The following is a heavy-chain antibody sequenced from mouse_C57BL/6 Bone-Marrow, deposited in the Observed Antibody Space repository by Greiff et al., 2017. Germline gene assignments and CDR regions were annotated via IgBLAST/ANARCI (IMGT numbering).Heavy chain of an antibody. CDR3: ARTGSSYWYFDV. J-gene: IGHJ1*03. D-gene: IGHD1-1*01. V-gene: IGHV5-17*01. Sequence: EVQGVESGGGLVKPGGSLKLSCAASGFTFSDYGMHWVRQAPEKGLEWVAYISSGGSTIYYADTVKGRFTISRDNAKNTLFLQMTSLRSEDTAMYYCARTGSSYWYFDVWGTGTTVTVSS. CDR1: GFTFSDYG. CDR2: ISSGGSTI.